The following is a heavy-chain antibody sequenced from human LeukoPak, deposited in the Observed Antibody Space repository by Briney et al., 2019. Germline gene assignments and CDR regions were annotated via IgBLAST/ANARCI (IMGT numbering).Heavy chain of an antibody. D-gene: IGHD6-25*01. J-gene: IGHJ6*03. V-gene: IGHV3-21*01. CDR2: ISSTSCYI. CDR3: ARGHDGSPYYYYYYMDV. Sequence: KSGGSLRLSCAASGFTFSSYGMSWVRQAPGKGVEWVSSISSTSCYIYYADSVKGRFTISRDNAKNSLYLQMNSLRAEDTAVYYCARGHDGSPYYYYYYMDVWGKGTTVTVSS. CDR1: GFTFSSYG.